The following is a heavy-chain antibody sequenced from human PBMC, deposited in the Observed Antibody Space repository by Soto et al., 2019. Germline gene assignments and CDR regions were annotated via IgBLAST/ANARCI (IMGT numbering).Heavy chain of an antibody. D-gene: IGHD3-22*01. V-gene: IGHV4-31*03. CDR3: ARARRITMIIVVPDAFDI. Sequence: SETPSLTCTVSGGSISSGGYYWSWILHHPGKGLEWIGYIYYSGSTYYNPSLKSRVTISVDTSKNQFSLKLSSVTAADTAVYYCARARRITMIIVVPDAFDIWGQGTMVTVSS. CDR2: IYYSGST. CDR1: GGSISSGGYY. J-gene: IGHJ3*02.